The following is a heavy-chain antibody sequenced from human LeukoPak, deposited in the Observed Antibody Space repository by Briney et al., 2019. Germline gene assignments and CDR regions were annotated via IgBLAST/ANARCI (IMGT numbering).Heavy chain of an antibody. CDR2: INPNSGGT. Sequence: GASVKVSCKASGYTFTGYYMHWVRQAPRQGLEWMGWINPNSGGTNYAQKFQGRVTMTRDTSISTAYMELSRLRSDDTAVYYCARGSLIAAAVSSEYSQHWGQGTLVTVSS. V-gene: IGHV1-2*02. J-gene: IGHJ1*01. CDR3: ARGSLIAAAVSSEYSQH. D-gene: IGHD6-13*01. CDR1: GYTFTGYY.